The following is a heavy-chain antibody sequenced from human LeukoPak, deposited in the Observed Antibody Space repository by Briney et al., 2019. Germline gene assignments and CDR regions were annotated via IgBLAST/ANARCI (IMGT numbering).Heavy chain of an antibody. Sequence: GRSLRLSCAPSGFTFTSFWIDWVRQAPRKGLVWVSRIRPDGSNTNYADSVRGRFTTSRDNAISTLYLQMSSLRAEDTAVYYCARDLFGSSRDSWGQGTLVTVSS. CDR2: IRPDGSNT. J-gene: IGHJ4*02. V-gene: IGHV3-74*01. D-gene: IGHD3-10*01. CDR1: GFTFTSFW. CDR3: ARDLFGSSRDS.